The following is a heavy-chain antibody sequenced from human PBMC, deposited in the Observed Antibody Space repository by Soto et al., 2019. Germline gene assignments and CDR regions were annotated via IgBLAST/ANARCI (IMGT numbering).Heavy chain of an antibody. V-gene: IGHV3-30*18. CDR1: GFTFSSYC. J-gene: IGHJ4*02. CDR2: ISYDGSNK. Sequence: LRLSCAASGFTFSSYCMHWVRQAPGKGLEWVAVISYDGSNKYYADSVKGRFTISRDNSKNTLYLQMNSLRAEDTAVYYCAKAVFPDDYFDYWGQGTLVTSPQ. CDR3: AKAVFPDDYFDY. D-gene: IGHD2-21*01.